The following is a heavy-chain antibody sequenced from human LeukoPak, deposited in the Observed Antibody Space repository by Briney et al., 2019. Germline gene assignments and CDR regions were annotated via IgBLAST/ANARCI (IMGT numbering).Heavy chain of an antibody. D-gene: IGHD5-18*01. CDR2: IYPGDSDT. CDR1: GYSFTSXW. CDR3: ARLDRGYSYGPLGY. J-gene: IGHJ4*02. V-gene: IGHV5-51*01. Sequence: KRGESLKISCKGSGYSFTSXWIGWVRQMPGKGLXXXXXIYPGDSDTXXXXSXXXXXTIXXDKSISTAYLQWSSLKASDTAMYYCARLDRGYSYGPLGYWGQGTLVTVSS.